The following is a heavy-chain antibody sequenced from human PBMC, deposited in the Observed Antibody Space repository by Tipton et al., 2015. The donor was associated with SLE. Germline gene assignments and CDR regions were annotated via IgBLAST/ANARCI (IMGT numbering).Heavy chain of an antibody. J-gene: IGHJ4*02. D-gene: IGHD7-27*01. V-gene: IGHV3-30*04. CDR2: ISYDGSNK. CDR3: ASELGIWVGY. CDR1: GFTFSTYT. Sequence: RSLRLSCAASGFTFSTYTMHWVRQAPGKGLEWVALISYDGSNKYYADSVKGRFTISRDNSKNTLYLQMNSLRPEDTAVYYCASELGIWVGYWGQGTLVTVSS.